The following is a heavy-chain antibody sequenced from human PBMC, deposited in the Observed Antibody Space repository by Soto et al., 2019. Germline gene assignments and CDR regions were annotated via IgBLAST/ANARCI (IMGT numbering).Heavy chain of an antibody. Sequence: GGSLRLSCAASGFTFSSYWMSWVRQAPGKGLEWVANIKQDGSEKYYVDSVKGRFTISRDNAKNSLYLQMNSLRAEDTAVYCCARGRLTGAFDIWGQGTMVTVSS. V-gene: IGHV3-7*03. J-gene: IGHJ3*02. D-gene: IGHD1-20*01. CDR3: ARGRLTGAFDI. CDR1: GFTFSSYW. CDR2: IKQDGSEK.